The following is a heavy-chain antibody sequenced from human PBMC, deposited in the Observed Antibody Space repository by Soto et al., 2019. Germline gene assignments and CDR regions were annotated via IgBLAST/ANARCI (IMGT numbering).Heavy chain of an antibody. V-gene: IGHV3-23*01. CDR1: GFTFSSYA. CDR3: AKDLYCSGGSCYSGFDY. Sequence: EVQLLESGGGLVQPGGSLRLSCAASGFTFSSYAMSWVRQAPGKGLEWVSAISGSGGSTYYADSVKGRFTISRDNSMNKXYLQMNSLRAEDTAVYYCAKDLYCSGGSCYSGFDYWGQGTLVTVSS. D-gene: IGHD2-15*01. CDR2: ISGSGGST. J-gene: IGHJ4*02.